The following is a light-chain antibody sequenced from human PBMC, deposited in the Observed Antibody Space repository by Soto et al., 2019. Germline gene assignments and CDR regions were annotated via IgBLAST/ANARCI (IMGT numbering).Light chain of an antibody. CDR1: QSVSNNY. Sequence: IVVKQLDGTLCLSTGERATLSCRASQSVSNNYLAWYQQKPGQAPRLLIYGASNRATGIPDRFSGSGSGTDFTLTISRLEPEDFAVYYCQQYGSSGPFGQGIKVDIK. V-gene: IGKV3-20*01. J-gene: IGKJ1*01. CDR3: QQYGSSGP. CDR2: GAS.